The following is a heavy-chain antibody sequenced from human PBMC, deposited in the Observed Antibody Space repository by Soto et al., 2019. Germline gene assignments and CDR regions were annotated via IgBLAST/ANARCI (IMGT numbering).Heavy chain of an antibody. J-gene: IGHJ4*02. CDR2: IIPIFGTA. Sequence: SVKVSCKASGGTFSSYAISWVRQAPGQGLEWMGGIIPIFGTANYAQKFQGRVTITADESTSTAYMELSSLRSEDTAVYYCARVDATIGSNDYWGQGTLVTVSS. CDR3: ARVDATIGSNDY. V-gene: IGHV1-69*13. D-gene: IGHD2-15*01. CDR1: GGTFSSYA.